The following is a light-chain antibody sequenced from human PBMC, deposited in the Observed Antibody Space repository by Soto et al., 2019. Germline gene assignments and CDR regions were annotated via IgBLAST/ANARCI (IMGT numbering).Light chain of an antibody. CDR3: CSYEQRSTYV. J-gene: IGLJ1*01. V-gene: IGLV2-23*02. CDR2: EVT. Sequence: QSVLTQPASVSGSPGQSITISCTGTSNDVGGYNLVSWYQHHPGKAPKLMIYEVTRRPSGVSNRFSGSKSGNTASLTISGLQAEDEADYYCCSYEQRSTYVFGTGTRSPS. CDR1: SNDVGGYNL.